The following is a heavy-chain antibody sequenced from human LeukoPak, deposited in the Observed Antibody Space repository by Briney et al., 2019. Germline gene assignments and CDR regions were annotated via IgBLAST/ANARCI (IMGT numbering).Heavy chain of an antibody. Sequence: ASVKVSCKASGYTFTSYGTSWVRQAPGQGLEWMGWISAYNGNTNYAQRLQGRVTMTTDTSTSTAYMELRSLRSDDTAVYYCASLYSSGWYSYWGQGTLVTVSS. CDR2: ISAYNGNT. CDR1: GYTFTSYG. J-gene: IGHJ4*02. V-gene: IGHV1-18*01. CDR3: ASLYSSGWYSY. D-gene: IGHD6-19*01.